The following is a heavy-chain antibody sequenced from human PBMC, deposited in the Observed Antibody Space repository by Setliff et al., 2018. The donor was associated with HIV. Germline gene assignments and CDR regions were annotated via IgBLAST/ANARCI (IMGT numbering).Heavy chain of an antibody. D-gene: IGHD5-18*01. CDR1: GGSFNTYA. Sequence: GASVKVSCKSSGGSFNTYAINWVRQAAGQGLEWMGGIISIFDKANYAQKFHGRLTITADDSTRTVYMELNSLGSGDTAVYYCSRGGVRGYSYGEAFDIWGQGTLVTVSS. J-gene: IGHJ3*02. V-gene: IGHV1-69*13. CDR3: SRGGVRGYSYGEAFDI. CDR2: IISIFDKA.